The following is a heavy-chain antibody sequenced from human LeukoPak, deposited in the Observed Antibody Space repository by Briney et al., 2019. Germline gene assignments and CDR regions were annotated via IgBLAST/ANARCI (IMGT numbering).Heavy chain of an antibody. CDR2: ISLNGGST. V-gene: IGHV3-64D*06. D-gene: IGHD3-16*01. CDR3: VKTLGAVAENFDY. J-gene: IGHJ4*02. Sequence: GGSLRLSCSASGSTFRSYGMYWVRQAPGKGLEYVSAISLNGGSTYYADSVKGRFTISRDNSKNTLYLQMSSLRAEDTAVYYCVKTLGAVAENFDYWGQGTLVTVSS. CDR1: GSTFRSYG.